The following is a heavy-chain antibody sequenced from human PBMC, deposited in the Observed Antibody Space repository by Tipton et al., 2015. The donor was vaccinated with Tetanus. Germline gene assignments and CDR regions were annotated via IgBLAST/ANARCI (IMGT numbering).Heavy chain of an antibody. J-gene: IGHJ4*02. V-gene: IGHV4-59*01. D-gene: IGHD3-22*01. CDR1: GASISSSY. Sequence: TLSLTCTVSGASISSSYWSWIRQPPGKGLEWFGSIYYNGGTNSNPSLKSRVAISVDTSRNQFSLRLTSVTAADTALYYCAREVVNSGYYSSKYYFDYWGQGTLVTVSS. CDR3: AREVVNSGYYSSKYYFDY. CDR2: IYYNGGT.